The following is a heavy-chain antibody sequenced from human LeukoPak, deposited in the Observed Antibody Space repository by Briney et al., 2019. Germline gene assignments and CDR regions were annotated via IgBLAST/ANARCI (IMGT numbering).Heavy chain of an antibody. V-gene: IGHV3-11*05. J-gene: IGHJ4*02. CDR2: ISGSSNT. CDR1: GFTFSDYY. D-gene: IGHD2-21*02. CDR3: ARDAYCGSDCYNYFDN. Sequence: GGSLRLSCAASGFTFSDYYMSWIRQAPGKGLEWVSYISGSSNTNYADSVKGRFTISRDNAKKSLYLQINSLRAEDTAVYYCARDAYCGSDCYNYFDNWGQGTLVTVSS.